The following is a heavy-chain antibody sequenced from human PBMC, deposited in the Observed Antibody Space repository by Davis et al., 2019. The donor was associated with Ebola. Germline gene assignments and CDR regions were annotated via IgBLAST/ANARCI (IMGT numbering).Heavy chain of an antibody. CDR3: ARSSYTWYFFGMDV. J-gene: IGHJ6*04. Sequence: ASVKVSCKASGYSFTTYGMNWVRQAPGQGLEWMGWININTGNPTYAQGFTGRFVFSLDTSVSTAYLQITSLKAEDTAVYYCARSSYTWYFFGMDVWGKGTTVTVSS. D-gene: IGHD2-2*01. CDR1: GYSFTTYG. V-gene: IGHV7-4-1*02. CDR2: ININTGNP.